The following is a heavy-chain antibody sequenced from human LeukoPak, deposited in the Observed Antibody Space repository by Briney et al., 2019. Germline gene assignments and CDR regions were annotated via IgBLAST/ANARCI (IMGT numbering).Heavy chain of an antibody. CDR2: VHLSGAS. V-gene: IGHV4-4*02. CDR1: GGSILTTNW. CDR3: TRESGAFSPFGF. D-gene: IGHD1-26*01. J-gene: IGHJ4*02. Sequence: SETLSLTCAVSGGSILTTNWWSWVRQPPGKGLEWIGEVHLSGASNYNPSLKSRVNMSIDKSKKQLSLELTSVTAADTAIYYCTRESGAFSPFGFWGQGTLVTVSS.